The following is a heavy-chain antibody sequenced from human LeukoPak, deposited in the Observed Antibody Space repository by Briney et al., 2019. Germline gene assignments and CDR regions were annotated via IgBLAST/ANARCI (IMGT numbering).Heavy chain of an antibody. Sequence: SVKVSCKASGFTFTSSAMQWVRQARGQRLEWIGWIVIGSGNTNYAQKFQERVTITRDMSTSTAYMELSSLRYEDTAVYYCAADPTYYYGSGSYYNYWGQGTLVTVSS. CDR2: IVIGSGNT. CDR1: GFTFTSSA. CDR3: AADPTYYYGSGSYYNY. J-gene: IGHJ4*02. D-gene: IGHD3-10*01. V-gene: IGHV1-58*02.